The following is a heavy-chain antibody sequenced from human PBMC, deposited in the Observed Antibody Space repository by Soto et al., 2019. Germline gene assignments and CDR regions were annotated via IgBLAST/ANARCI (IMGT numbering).Heavy chain of an antibody. Sequence: QGQLVQSGAEVREPGSSVRVSCKASGGTFGNFIMNWVRQTPGQGLEWMGGIVPMLGTPTYAEKFKGRVRISAAGSTSTTYMELTSLRSEDTAIYYCARNGTYSSSTSHYSGMDVWGQGTTVTVSS. J-gene: IGHJ6*02. CDR2: IVPMLGTP. CDR3: ARNGTYSSSTSHYSGMDV. V-gene: IGHV1-69*01. D-gene: IGHD3-10*01. CDR1: GGTFGNFI.